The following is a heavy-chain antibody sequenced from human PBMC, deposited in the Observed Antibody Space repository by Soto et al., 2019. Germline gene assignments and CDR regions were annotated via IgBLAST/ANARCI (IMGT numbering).Heavy chain of an antibody. J-gene: IGHJ6*02. Sequence: EVQLVESGGGLVQPGGSLRLSCEASGFTFRNYDMHWVRQGTEKGLEWVSGVSAAGDPDYADSVEARFTISRENAQNSFFLQMTSLRVGDTAVYYCARTDRDFYGLDVWGQGTTVIVSS. V-gene: IGHV3-13*05. CDR3: ARTDRDFYGLDV. CDR2: VSAAGDP. CDR1: GFTFRNYD.